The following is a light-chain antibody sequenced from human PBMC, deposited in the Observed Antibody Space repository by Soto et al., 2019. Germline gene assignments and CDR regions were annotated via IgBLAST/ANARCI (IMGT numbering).Light chain of an antibody. V-gene: IGKV1-27*01. Sequence: DIQMTQSPSSLSSSVGDRVTITWQASQGISNYLAWYQQKPGKVPKLLIYAASTLQSGVPSRFSGSGSGTDFTLTISSLKPEDFATYYCQQRNSYPITFGQGTRLEI. CDR1: QGISNY. CDR2: AAS. J-gene: IGKJ5*01. CDR3: QQRNSYPIT.